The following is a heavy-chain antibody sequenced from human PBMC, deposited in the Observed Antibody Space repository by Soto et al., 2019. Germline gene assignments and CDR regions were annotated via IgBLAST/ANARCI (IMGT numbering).Heavy chain of an antibody. Sequence: ASVKVSCKASGYTFTSYGISWVRQAPGQGLEWMGWISAYNGNTNYAQKLQGRVTMTTDTSTSTAYMELRSLRSDDTAVYYCARDSVLMVYAKGYFGYWGQGTPVTVSS. CDR2: ISAYNGNT. D-gene: IGHD2-8*01. CDR3: ARDSVLMVYAKGYFGY. CDR1: GYTFTSYG. J-gene: IGHJ4*02. V-gene: IGHV1-18*01.